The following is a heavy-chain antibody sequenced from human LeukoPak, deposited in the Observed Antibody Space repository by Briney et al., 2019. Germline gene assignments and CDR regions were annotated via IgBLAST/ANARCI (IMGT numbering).Heavy chain of an antibody. CDR3: ARDSRPYYYGSGSFP. V-gene: IGHV1-2*02. D-gene: IGHD3-10*01. Sequence: VASVKVSCKASGYTFTGYYMHWVRQAPGQGLEWMGWINPNSGGTNYAQKFQGRVTMTRDTSISTAYMELRSLRSDDTAVYYCARDSRPYYYGSGSFPWGQGTLVTVSS. J-gene: IGHJ5*02. CDR2: INPNSGGT. CDR1: GYTFTGYY.